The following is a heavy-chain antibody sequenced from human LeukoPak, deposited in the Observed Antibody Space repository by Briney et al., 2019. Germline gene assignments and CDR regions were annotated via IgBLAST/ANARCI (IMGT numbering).Heavy chain of an antibody. J-gene: IGHJ4*02. V-gene: IGHV1-2*02. Sequence: ASVKVSCKASGHTFTGYYMHWVRQAPGQGLEWMGWINHNSGGTNYAQKFQGRVTMTRDTSISTAYMELSRLRSDDPAVYYCARDRRWLQLREDYFDYWGQGNLVTVSS. CDR1: GHTFTGYY. CDR3: ARDRRWLQLREDYFDY. D-gene: IGHD5-24*01. CDR2: INHNSGGT.